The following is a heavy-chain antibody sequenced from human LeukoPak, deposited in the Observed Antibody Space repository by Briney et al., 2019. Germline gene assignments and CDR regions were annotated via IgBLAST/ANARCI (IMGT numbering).Heavy chain of an antibody. J-gene: IGHJ4*02. V-gene: IGHV3-64*01. CDR2: ISSNGGST. CDR3: ARGVAPLPSYYFDY. D-gene: IGHD3-3*01. CDR1: GFTFSSYA. Sequence: GGSLRLSCAASGFTFSSYAMHWVRQAPGKGLEYVSAISSNGGSTYYANSVKGRFTISRDNSKNTLYLQMGSLRADDMAVYYCARGVAPLPSYYFDYWGQGTLVTVSS.